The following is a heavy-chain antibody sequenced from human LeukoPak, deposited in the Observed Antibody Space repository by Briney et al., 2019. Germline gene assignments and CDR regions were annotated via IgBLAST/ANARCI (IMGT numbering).Heavy chain of an antibody. CDR2: IYYSGST. D-gene: IGHD5-18*01. CDR1: GGSISSYY. Sequence: SETLSLTCTVSGGSISSYYWSWIRQPPGKGLEWIGYIYYSGSTNYNPSLKSRVTISVDTSKNQFSLKLSSVTAADTAVYYCARTPERYSYGWFDPWGQGTLVTVSS. CDR3: ARTPERYSYGWFDP. V-gene: IGHV4-59*08. J-gene: IGHJ5*02.